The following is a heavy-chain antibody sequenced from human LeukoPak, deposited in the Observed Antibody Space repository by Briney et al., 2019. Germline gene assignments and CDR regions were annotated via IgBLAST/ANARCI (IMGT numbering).Heavy chain of an antibody. Sequence: ASVKVSCKASGYTFTSYYMHWVRQAPGQGLEWMGIINPSGGSTSYAQKFQGRVTMTRDTSTSTAYMELRSLRSDDTAVYYCARDYDFWSGVDYWGQGTLVTVSS. CDR1: GYTFTSYY. CDR2: INPSGGST. V-gene: IGHV1-46*01. CDR3: ARDYDFWSGVDY. D-gene: IGHD3-3*01. J-gene: IGHJ4*02.